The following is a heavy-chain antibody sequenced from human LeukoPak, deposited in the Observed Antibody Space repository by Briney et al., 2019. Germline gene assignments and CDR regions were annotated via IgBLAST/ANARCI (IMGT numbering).Heavy chain of an antibody. CDR2: IKSKTGGGTT. V-gene: IGHV3-15*01. D-gene: IGHD6-19*01. J-gene: IGHJ4*02. Sequence: GGSLRLSCAASGFTFSNAWMSWVRQAPGKGLEWVGRIKSKTGGGTTDYAAPVKGRFTISRDDSKNTLYLQMNSLKTEDTAVYYCTTDVKAYSSGWYYFDYWGQGTLVTVSS. CDR3: TTDVKAYSSGWYYFDY. CDR1: GFTFSNAW.